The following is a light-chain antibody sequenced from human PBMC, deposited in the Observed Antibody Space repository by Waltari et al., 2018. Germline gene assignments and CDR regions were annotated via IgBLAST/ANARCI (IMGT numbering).Light chain of an antibody. CDR1: QSISKW. Sequence: DIQMTQSPSTLSASLGDRVIFSCRASQSISKWLAWYQQKPGKAPKLLIYKASTLESGVPSRCSGSGSGTEFTLTISSLQPEDFATYYCQQYNSYSLLSFGGGTKVEIK. J-gene: IGKJ4*01. CDR3: QQYNSYSLLS. CDR2: KAS. V-gene: IGKV1-5*03.